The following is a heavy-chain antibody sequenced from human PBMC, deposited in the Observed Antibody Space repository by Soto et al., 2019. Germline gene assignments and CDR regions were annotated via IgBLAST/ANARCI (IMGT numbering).Heavy chain of an antibody. CDR1: GGSISSYY. D-gene: IGHD5-18*01. V-gene: IGHV4-59*01. Sequence: AETLSLTCTVSGGSISSYYWSWIRQPPGKGLEWIGYIYYSGSTNYNPSLKSRVTISVDTSKNQFSLKLSSVTAADTAVYYCARDDTAMVTPWGQGTLVTVSS. J-gene: IGHJ5*02. CDR3: ARDDTAMVTP. CDR2: IYYSGST.